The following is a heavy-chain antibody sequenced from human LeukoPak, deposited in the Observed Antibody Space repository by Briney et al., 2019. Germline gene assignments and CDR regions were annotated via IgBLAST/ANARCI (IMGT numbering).Heavy chain of an antibody. D-gene: IGHD3-16*01. J-gene: IGHJ6*02. CDR1: GFTVSSNY. Sequence: PGVSLRLSCAASGFTVSSNYMSWVRQAPGKGLEWVSVIYSGGSTYYADSVKGRFTISRRNSKNTLYLQMNSLRAEDTAVYYCARAPPVLGDYYYGMDVWGQGTTVTVSS. CDR2: IYSGGST. CDR3: ARAPPVLGDYYYGMDV. V-gene: IGHV3-53*04.